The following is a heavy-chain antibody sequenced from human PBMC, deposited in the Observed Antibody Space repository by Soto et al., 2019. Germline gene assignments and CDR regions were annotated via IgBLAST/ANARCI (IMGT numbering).Heavy chain of an antibody. D-gene: IGHD2-15*01. Sequence: QVQLVESGGGVVQPGGPLSLSCAASGFTFSSYGMHWVRQAPGKGLEWVAVIWYDGSNNYYAYSVKGRLTISRDNSKNTLYLQMNSLRAEETAVYYCARDGGNGGNAPNGYYGMDVWGQGTTVTVSS. CDR2: IWYDGSNN. CDR3: ARDGGNGGNAPNGYYGMDV. J-gene: IGHJ6*02. CDR1: GFTFSSYG. V-gene: IGHV3-33*08.